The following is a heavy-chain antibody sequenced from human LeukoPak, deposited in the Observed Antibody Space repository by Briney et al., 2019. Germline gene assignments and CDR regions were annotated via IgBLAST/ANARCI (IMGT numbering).Heavy chain of an antibody. D-gene: IGHD3-10*01. J-gene: IGHJ4*02. Sequence: SVKVSCKASGYTFTSYAINWVRQAPGQGLEWMGGIIPMFGTPNYAQKFQARVTITADESTSTAYMELRSLRSEDTAVYYCATTPGKLWFGELSRWGQGTLVTVSS. CDR1: GYTFTSYA. CDR3: ATTPGKLWFGELSR. CDR2: IIPMFGTP. V-gene: IGHV1-69*13.